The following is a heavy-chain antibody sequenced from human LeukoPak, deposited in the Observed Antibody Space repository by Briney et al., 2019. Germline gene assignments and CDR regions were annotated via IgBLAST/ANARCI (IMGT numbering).Heavy chain of an antibody. CDR2: IYDSGST. CDR1: GGSISSYY. Sequence: SETLSLTCTVSGGSISSYYWSWIRQPPGKGLEWIGYIYDSGSTNYNPSLKSRVTISVDTSKNQFSLKLSSVTAADTAVYYCARDYGKHYYDSSGYYRWGQGTLVTVSS. V-gene: IGHV4-59*12. D-gene: IGHD3-22*01. J-gene: IGHJ4*02. CDR3: ARDYGKHYYDSSGYYR.